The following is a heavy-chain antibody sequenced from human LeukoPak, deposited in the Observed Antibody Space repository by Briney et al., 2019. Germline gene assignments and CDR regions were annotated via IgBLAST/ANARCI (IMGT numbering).Heavy chain of an antibody. V-gene: IGHV3-23*01. Sequence: GGSLRLSCAASGFTFSRSAMSWVRQAPGKGLAWVSAISNNGGYTYYADSVQGRFTISRDNSKSTLCLQMNSLRAEDTAVYYCAKQLGYCSDGSCYFPYWGQGTLVTVSS. CDR3: AKQLGYCSDGSCYFPY. D-gene: IGHD2-15*01. CDR1: GFTFSRSA. J-gene: IGHJ4*02. CDR2: ISNNGGYT.